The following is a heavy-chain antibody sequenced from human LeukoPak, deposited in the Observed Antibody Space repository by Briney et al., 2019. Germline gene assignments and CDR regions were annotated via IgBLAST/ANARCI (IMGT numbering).Heavy chain of an antibody. CDR3: AKGPTYYYDTSGYVDY. V-gene: IGHV3-23*01. Sequence: PGGSLRLSCAASGFTFSSYAMRWVRQAPGKGLEWVSVISGGGGSTYYADSVKGRFTISRDNSKNTLYLHMNSLRAEDAAVYYCAKGPTYYYDTSGYVDYWGQGTLVTVSS. D-gene: IGHD3-22*01. CDR2: ISGGGGST. J-gene: IGHJ4*02. CDR1: GFTFSSYA.